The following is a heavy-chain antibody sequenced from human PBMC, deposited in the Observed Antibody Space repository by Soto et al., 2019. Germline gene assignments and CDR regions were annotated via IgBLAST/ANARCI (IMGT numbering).Heavy chain of an antibody. Sequence: QVQLVQSGAEVKKPGSSVKVSCKASGGTFSSYAISWVRQAPGHGLEWMGGTIPIFGTANYAQKFQGRVTITADDSTSTGYVELRSRSSDGKAGYYCATVRGVYSRGWSPRSYYYYRLDVWCKGPTVTVSS. D-gene: IGHD6-19*01. J-gene: IGHJ6*04. V-gene: IGHV1-69*01. CDR3: ATVRGVYSRGWSPRSYYYYRLDV. CDR2: TIPIFGTA. CDR1: GGTFSSYA.